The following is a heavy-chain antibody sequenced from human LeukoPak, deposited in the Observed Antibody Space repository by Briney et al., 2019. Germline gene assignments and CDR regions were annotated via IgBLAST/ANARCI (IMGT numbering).Heavy chain of an antibody. J-gene: IGHJ4*02. Sequence: GGSLRLSCVASGFTFGRYSMNWVRQAPGKGLEWVSSISTSSIYIYYADSVKGRFAISRDNAKNSLYLQMNSLRAEDTAVYYCARVGSSWNFDYWGQGTLVTVSS. CDR2: ISTSSIYI. CDR1: GFTFGRYS. D-gene: IGHD6-13*01. V-gene: IGHV3-21*01. CDR3: ARVGSSWNFDY.